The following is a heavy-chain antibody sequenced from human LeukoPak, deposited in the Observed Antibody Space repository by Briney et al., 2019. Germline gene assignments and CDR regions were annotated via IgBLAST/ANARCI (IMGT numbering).Heavy chain of an antibody. CDR3: TRSRRDPYDYDSSGYYVGGTDWFDP. V-gene: IGHV3-7*01. CDR1: GFTFSNYW. D-gene: IGHD3-22*01. CDR2: IKQDGGEQ. Sequence: GGSLRLSCAASGFTFSNYWMTWVRQAPGKGPEWVANIKQDGGEQYYVDSVKGRFTISRDNAKNSLYLQMNSLRAEDTAVYYCTRSRRDPYDYDSSGYYVGGTDWFDPWGQGTLVTVSS. J-gene: IGHJ5*02.